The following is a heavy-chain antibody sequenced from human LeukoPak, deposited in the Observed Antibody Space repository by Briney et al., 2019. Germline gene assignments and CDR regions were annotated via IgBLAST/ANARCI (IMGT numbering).Heavy chain of an antibody. CDR2: ISGSGGST. D-gene: IGHD5-12*01. V-gene: IGHV3-23*01. Sequence: GGSLRLSCAASGFTFSSYAMSWVRQAPGKGLEWVSAISGSGGSTYYADSVKGRFTISRDNSKNTLYLQMNSLRAEDTAVYYCAKDSFFSPPSWRWLQLVLNYWGQGTLVTVSS. CDR1: GFTFSSYA. CDR3: AKDSFFSPPSWRWLQLVLNY. J-gene: IGHJ4*02.